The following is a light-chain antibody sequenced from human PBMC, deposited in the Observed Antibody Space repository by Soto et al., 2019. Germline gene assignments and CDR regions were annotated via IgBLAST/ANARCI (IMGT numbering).Light chain of an antibody. V-gene: IGLV1-51*01. CDR2: DNH. CDR3: GTWDSSLSAYV. CDR1: SSNIGNDY. J-gene: IGLJ1*01. Sequence: QSVLTQPPSVSGSPGQKVTISCSGSSSNIGNDYVSWYQQLPGTAPKLLIYDNHNRPSWIAYRFSGSTSGTSATLVITGLQTGDEADYYCGTWDSSLSAYVFGTGTKLTVL.